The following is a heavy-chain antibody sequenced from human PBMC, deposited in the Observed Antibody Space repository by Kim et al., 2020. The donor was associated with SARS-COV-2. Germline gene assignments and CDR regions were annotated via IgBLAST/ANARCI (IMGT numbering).Heavy chain of an antibody. CDR1: GFTFSSYA. CDR2: ISYDGSNK. Sequence: GGSLRLSCAASGFTFSSYAMHWVRQAPGKGLEWVAVISYDGSNKYYADSVKGRFTISRDNSKNTLYLQMNSLRAEDTAVYYCARDFLPHYYYYYMDVWGKGTTVTVSS. CDR3: ARDFLPHYYYYYMDV. J-gene: IGHJ6*03. V-gene: IGHV3-30-3*01.